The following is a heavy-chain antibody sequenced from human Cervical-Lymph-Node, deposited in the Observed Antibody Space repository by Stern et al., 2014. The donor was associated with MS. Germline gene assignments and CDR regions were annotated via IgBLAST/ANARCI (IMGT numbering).Heavy chain of an antibody. Sequence: VQLVQSGAEVKQPGASVKVSCKASGYIFTAYYIHWVRQAPGKGLAWMGRLNPSSGATDLAQTFQGRVTMTRDTSISTAYMELTRLTSDDTAVYYCARSITVTPLEYWGQGTLVAVSS. CDR1: GYIFTAYY. CDR3: ARSITVTPLEY. V-gene: IGHV1-2*06. CDR2: LNPSSGAT. D-gene: IGHD4-17*01. J-gene: IGHJ4*02.